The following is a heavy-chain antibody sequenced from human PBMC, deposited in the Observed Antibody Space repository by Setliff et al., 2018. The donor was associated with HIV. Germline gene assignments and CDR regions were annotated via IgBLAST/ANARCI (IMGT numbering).Heavy chain of an antibody. D-gene: IGHD2-21*02. V-gene: IGHV4-31*03. CDR3: ARETVVTPAGHYYMDV. CDR1: GGSISSGGYY. Sequence: TLSLTCTVSGGSISSGGYYWSWIRQHPGKGLEWIGYIYYSGSTYYNPSLKSRVTISVDTSKNQFSLKLSSVTAADTAVYYCARETVVTPAGHYYMDVWGKGTTVTVSS. J-gene: IGHJ6*03. CDR2: IYYSGST.